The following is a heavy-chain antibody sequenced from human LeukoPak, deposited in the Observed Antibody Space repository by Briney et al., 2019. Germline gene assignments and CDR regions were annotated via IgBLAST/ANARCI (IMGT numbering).Heavy chain of an antibody. CDR3: ARAGDSSGYEYYFDY. CDR1: GGSISSYF. CDR2: IYTSGST. V-gene: IGHV4-4*07. Sequence: PSETLSLTCTVSGGSISSYFWTWIWQPAGKGLEWIGRIYTSGSTNYNPSLKSRVTMSVDTSKNQFSLKLSSVTAADTAVYYCARAGDSSGYEYYFDYWGQGTLVTVSS. D-gene: IGHD3-22*01. J-gene: IGHJ4*02.